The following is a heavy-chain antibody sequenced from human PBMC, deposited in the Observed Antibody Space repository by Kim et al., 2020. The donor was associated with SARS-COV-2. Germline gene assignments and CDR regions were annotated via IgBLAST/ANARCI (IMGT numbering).Heavy chain of an antibody. J-gene: IGHJ3*02. CDR1: GYTFPNYG. Sequence: ASVKVSCKASGYTFPNYGITWVRQAPGQGLEWMGWISPFNDNTIYAQKFQGRVSMTTDKATSTAYMELRSLRSDDTAMYYCARDSNLPQLLSDGLDIWGQGTMVSVSS. CDR2: ISPFNDNT. V-gene: IGHV1-18*01. D-gene: IGHD1-1*01. CDR3: ARDSNLPQLLSDGLDI.